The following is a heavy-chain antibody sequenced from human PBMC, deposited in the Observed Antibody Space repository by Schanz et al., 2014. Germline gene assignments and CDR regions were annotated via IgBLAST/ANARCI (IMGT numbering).Heavy chain of an antibody. V-gene: IGHV1-69*02. CDR1: GGTFSTYP. D-gene: IGHD2-15*01. CDR3: ARGGGPEDVFDI. CDR2: IIPIHGIV. Sequence: QLQLVQSGAEVKKPGSSMTVSCKASGGTFSTYPINWLRQAPGQGLEWMGRIIPIHGIVNYAQRFQDRVRITADKSTSTAYMELSSLRSDDAAVYYCARGGGPEDVFDIWGQGTILTVSS. J-gene: IGHJ3*02.